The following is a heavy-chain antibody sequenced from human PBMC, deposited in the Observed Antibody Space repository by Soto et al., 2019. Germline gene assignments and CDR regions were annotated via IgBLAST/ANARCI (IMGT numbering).Heavy chain of an antibody. V-gene: IGHV3-48*02. CDR2: ISSSSSTI. J-gene: IGHJ6*02. D-gene: IGHD3-3*01. CDR1: GFTFSSYS. Sequence: GGSLRLSCAASGFTFSSYSMNWVRQAPGKGLEWVSYISSSSSTIYYADSVKGRFTISRDNAKNSLYLQMNSLRDEDTAVYYCARDHCDFWSGYWRYYGMDVWGQGTTVTVSS. CDR3: ARDHCDFWSGYWRYYGMDV.